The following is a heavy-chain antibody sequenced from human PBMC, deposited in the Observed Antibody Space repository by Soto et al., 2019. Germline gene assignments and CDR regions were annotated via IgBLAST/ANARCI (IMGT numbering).Heavy chain of an antibody. V-gene: IGHV3-21*01. CDR1: GSTLSSYV. J-gene: IGHJ4*02. D-gene: IGHD5-18*01. CDR3: AKDADTPMVRDL. CDR2: ISSSGSYI. Sequence: ESGGGLVQPGGSLRLSCAASGSTLSSYVINWVRQAPGKGLEWVSSISSSGSYISYADSVKGRFTISRDNAKNSLYLQMNSLRAEDTAVYYCAKDADTPMVRDLWGQGTLVTVSS.